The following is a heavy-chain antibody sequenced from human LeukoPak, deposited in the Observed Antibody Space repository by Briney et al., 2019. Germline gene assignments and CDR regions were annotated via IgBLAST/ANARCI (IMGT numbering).Heavy chain of an antibody. CDR1: GGSISRHF. Sequence: SETLSLTCSVSGGSISRHFWGWVRQPPGKGLGWIAFIHYSGRTKYNPSLQSRVTISIDTSENNFSLKLTSVTAADTAVYYCARLLDNDSSGDPDTFDMWGQGTVVSVSS. D-gene: IGHD3-22*01. V-gene: IGHV4-59*11. CDR2: IHYSGRT. CDR3: ARLLDNDSSGDPDTFDM. J-gene: IGHJ3*02.